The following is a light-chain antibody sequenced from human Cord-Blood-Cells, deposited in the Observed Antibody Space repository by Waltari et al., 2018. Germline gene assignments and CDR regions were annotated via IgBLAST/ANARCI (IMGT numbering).Light chain of an antibody. Sequence: EIVMTQSPATLSVSPGERATLSCRASQSVSSNVACDQEKPGQAHRLLIYGASTRATGIPARFSGSGSGTEFTLTISSLQSEDFTVYYCQQYNNWAPVSFGQGTKVEIK. CDR2: GAS. J-gene: IGKJ1*01. CDR3: QQYNNWAPVS. CDR1: QSVSSN. V-gene: IGKV3-15*01.